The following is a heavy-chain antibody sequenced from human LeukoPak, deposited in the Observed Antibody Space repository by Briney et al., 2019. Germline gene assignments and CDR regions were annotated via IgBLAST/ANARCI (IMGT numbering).Heavy chain of an antibody. Sequence: ASVKVSCKASGYTFTGYYMHWVRQAPGQGLEWMGWINPNSGGTNYAQKFQGRVTMTRDTSISTAYMELSRLRSDDTAVYYCARGGLAARRIPCLGFDYWGQGTLVTVPS. J-gene: IGHJ4*02. CDR3: ARGGLAARRIPCLGFDY. D-gene: IGHD6-6*01. CDR2: INPNSGGT. V-gene: IGHV1-2*02. CDR1: GYTFTGYY.